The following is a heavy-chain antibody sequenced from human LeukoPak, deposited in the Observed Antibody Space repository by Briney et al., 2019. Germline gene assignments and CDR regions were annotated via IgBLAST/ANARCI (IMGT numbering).Heavy chain of an antibody. V-gene: IGHV1-69*04. D-gene: IGHD6-13*01. CDR3: ARGSSSWYGPPDY. CDR1: GGTFSNYA. Sequence: SVKVSCKASGGTFSNYAISWVRQAPGQGLEWMGRIIPILGIANYAQKFQGRVTITADKSTSTAYMELSSLRSEDTAVYYCARGSSSWYGPPDYWGQGTLVTVSS. J-gene: IGHJ4*02. CDR2: IIPILGIA.